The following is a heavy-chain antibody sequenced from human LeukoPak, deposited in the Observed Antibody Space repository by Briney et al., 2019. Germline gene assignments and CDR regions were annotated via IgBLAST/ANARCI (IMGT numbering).Heavy chain of an antibody. CDR3: ARAYLGFAFDI. D-gene: IGHD2/OR15-2a*01. J-gene: IGHJ3*02. V-gene: IGHV1-2*02. Sequence: WASVKVSCKASGYTFTGYYMHWVRQAPQQGLEWMGWINPNSGGTNYAQKFQGRVTMTRDTSISTAYMELSRLRSDDTAVYYCARAYLGFAFDIWGQGTMVTVSS. CDR1: GYTFTGYY. CDR2: INPNSGGT.